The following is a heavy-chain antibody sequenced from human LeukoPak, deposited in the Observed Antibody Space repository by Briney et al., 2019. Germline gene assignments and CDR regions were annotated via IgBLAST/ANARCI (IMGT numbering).Heavy chain of an antibody. Sequence: PSETLSLTCTVSGGSISSSSYYWGWIRQPPGKGLEWIGSIYYSGSTYYNPSLKSRVTMSVDTSKNQFSLKLSSVTAADTAVYYCARGSQYSSGAFDSWGQGTMVTVSS. V-gene: IGHV4-39*07. CDR3: ARGSQYSSGAFDS. D-gene: IGHD6-19*01. CDR2: IYYSGST. J-gene: IGHJ3*02. CDR1: GGSISSSSYY.